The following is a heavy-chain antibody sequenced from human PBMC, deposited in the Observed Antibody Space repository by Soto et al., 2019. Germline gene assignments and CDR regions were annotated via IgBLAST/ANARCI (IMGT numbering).Heavy chain of an antibody. D-gene: IGHD6-13*01. J-gene: IGHJ5*02. CDR1: GGSISSSSYY. V-gene: IGHV4-39*01. CDR3: ARQRYSSSWYRITVTRYNWFDP. Sequence: QLQLQESGPGLVKPSETLSLTCTVSGGSISSSSYYWGWIRQPPGKGLEWIGSIYYSGSTYYNPSLKSRVTISVDTSKNQFSLKLSSVTAADTAVYYCARQRYSSSWYRITVTRYNWFDPWGQGTLVTVSS. CDR2: IYYSGST.